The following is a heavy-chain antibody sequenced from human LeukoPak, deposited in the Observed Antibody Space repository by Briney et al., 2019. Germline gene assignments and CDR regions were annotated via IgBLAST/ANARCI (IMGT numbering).Heavy chain of an antibody. CDR1: GFTFSNYA. Sequence: PGGSLRLSCAAPGFTFSNYAMSWVRQAPGKGLEWVSAISGSGGSTYFADSVKGRFTISRDNSNNTLYLQMNSLRAEDTAVYYCARVDTMVRGAPQSSWYFDYWSQGTLVTVSS. J-gene: IGHJ4*02. CDR2: ISGSGGST. V-gene: IGHV3-23*01. D-gene: IGHD3-10*01. CDR3: ARVDTMVRGAPQSSWYFDY.